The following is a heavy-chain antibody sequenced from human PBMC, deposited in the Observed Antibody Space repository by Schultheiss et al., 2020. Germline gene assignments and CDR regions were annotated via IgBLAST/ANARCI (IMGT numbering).Heavy chain of an antibody. CDR1: GFTFSSYA. Sequence: GESLKISCAASGFTFSSYAMSWVRQAPGKGLEWVSSISSSSSYIYYADSVKGRFTISRDNAKNSLYLQMNSLRAEDTAVYYCARALLGSYDFWSGYQSLYYYYGMDVWGQGTTVTVSS. V-gene: IGHV3-21*01. D-gene: IGHD3-3*01. CDR3: ARALLGSYDFWSGYQSLYYYYGMDV. CDR2: ISSSSSYI. J-gene: IGHJ6*02.